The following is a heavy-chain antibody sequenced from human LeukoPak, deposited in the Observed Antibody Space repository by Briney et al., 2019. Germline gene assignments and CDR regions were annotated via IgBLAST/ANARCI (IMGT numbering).Heavy chain of an antibody. J-gene: IGHJ3*02. D-gene: IGHD4-17*01. Sequence: SETLSLTCAVYGGSFSGYYWSWIRQPPGKGLEWIGEINHSGITNYNPSLKSRVTISVDTSKNQFSLKLSSATAADTAVYYCARGPVDYGDYVDAFDIWGQGTMVTVSS. V-gene: IGHV4-34*01. CDR3: ARGPVDYGDYVDAFDI. CDR2: INHSGIT. CDR1: GGSFSGYY.